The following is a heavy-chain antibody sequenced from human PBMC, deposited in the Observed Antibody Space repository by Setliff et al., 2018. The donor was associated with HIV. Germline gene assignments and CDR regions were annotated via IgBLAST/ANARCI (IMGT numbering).Heavy chain of an antibody. CDR1: GYTFTSYA. D-gene: IGHD6-13*01. V-gene: IGHV1-3*01. CDR2: INAGNGNT. CDR3: ARAGYSSSRYDTAFDI. J-gene: IGHJ3*02. Sequence: ASVKVSCKASGYTFTSYAMHWVRQAPGQRLEWMGWINAGNGNTKYSQKFQGRVTITRDTSASTAYMELSSLRSEDTAVYYCARAGYSSSRYDTAFDIWGQGTMVTVSS.